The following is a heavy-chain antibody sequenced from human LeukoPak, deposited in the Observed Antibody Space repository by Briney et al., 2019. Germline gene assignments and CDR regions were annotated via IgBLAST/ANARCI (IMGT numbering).Heavy chain of an antibody. V-gene: IGHV4-34*01. J-gene: IGHJ4*02. Sequence: SETLSLTCGVYAGSFSGYYWTWIRQSPGKGLEWIGKITHSGSTKYNPSLKSRVTISIDTSNNQFSLKLSSVTAADTAVYYCAKMGELLLGYYFDYWGQGTLVTVSS. CDR3: AKMGELLLGYYFDY. CDR2: ITHSGST. CDR1: AGSFSGYY. D-gene: IGHD1-26*01.